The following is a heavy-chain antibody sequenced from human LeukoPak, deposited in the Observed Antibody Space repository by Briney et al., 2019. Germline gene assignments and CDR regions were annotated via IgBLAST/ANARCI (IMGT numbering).Heavy chain of an antibody. CDR2: INPSGGST. CDR3: ARRGGGWSFDY. Sequence: ASVNVSCKASGYTFTNYSMHWVRQAPGQGLEWMGIINPSGGSTNYAQKFQGRITMTRDTPTSTVYMELSSLRSEDTAVYYCARRGGGWSFDYWGQGTLVTVSS. J-gene: IGHJ4*02. CDR1: GYTFTNYS. D-gene: IGHD2-15*01. V-gene: IGHV1-46*01.